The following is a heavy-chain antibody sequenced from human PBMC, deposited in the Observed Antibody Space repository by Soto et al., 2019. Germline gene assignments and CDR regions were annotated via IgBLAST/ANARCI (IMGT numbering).Heavy chain of an antibody. D-gene: IGHD3-10*01. Sequence: GESLKISCKGSGYSFTSYWVGWVRQMPGKGLEWMGIIYPGDSDTRYSPSFQGQVTISADKSISTAYLQWSSLKASDTAMYYCAGGGVRGVITRTRDYYGMDVWGQGTTVTVSS. V-gene: IGHV5-51*01. CDR1: GYSFTSYW. J-gene: IGHJ6*02. CDR2: IYPGDSDT. CDR3: AGGGVRGVITRTRDYYGMDV.